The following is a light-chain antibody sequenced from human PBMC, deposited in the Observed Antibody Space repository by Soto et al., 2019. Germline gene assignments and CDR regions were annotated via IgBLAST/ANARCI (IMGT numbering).Light chain of an antibody. V-gene: IGLV2-14*03. CDR2: EVS. Sequence: QSALTQPASVSGSPGQSITISCSGSSSDVGAYKYVSWYRQHPGKALKLITYEVSNRRSGVSSRFSGSKSGNTASLTISGLQAEDEADYFCSSYTTTSTHVFGTGTKVTVL. J-gene: IGLJ1*01. CDR1: SSDVGAYKY. CDR3: SSYTTTSTHV.